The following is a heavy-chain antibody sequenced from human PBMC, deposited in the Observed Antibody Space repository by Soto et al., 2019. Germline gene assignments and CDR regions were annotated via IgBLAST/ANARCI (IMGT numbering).Heavy chain of an antibody. CDR2: ISSSSSYT. Sequence: GGSLRLSCAASGFTFSDYYMSWIRQAPGKGLEWVSYISSSSSYTNYADSVEGRFTISRDNAKNSLYLQMNSLRAEDTAVYYCAKDRGQWLVLGYFAYWGQGTLVTVSS. CDR3: AKDRGQWLVLGYFAY. CDR1: GFTFSDYY. V-gene: IGHV3-11*06. D-gene: IGHD6-19*01. J-gene: IGHJ4*02.